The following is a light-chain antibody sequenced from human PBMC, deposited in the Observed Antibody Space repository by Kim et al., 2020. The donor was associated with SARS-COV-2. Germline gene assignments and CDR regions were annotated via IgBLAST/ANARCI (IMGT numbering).Light chain of an antibody. J-gene: IGLJ3*02. CDR2: RNN. CDR3: AAWDDSLSVGV. CDR1: SSNIGSNY. Sequence: GQRVTISCSGSSSNIGSNYVYWYQQHPGTAPELLLYRNNQRPSGVPDRFSGSKSGTSASLAISGLRSEDEADYYCAAWDDSLSVGVFGGGTQLTVL. V-gene: IGLV1-47*01.